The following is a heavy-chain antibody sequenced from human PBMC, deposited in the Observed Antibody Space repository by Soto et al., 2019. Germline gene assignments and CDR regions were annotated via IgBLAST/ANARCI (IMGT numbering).Heavy chain of an antibody. Sequence: QVQLVQSGAEVKKPGSSVKVSCKASGGTFSSYAISWVRQAPGQGPEWMGGITPIFGRANYAQKFQGRVTITADESTSTAYMELSSLRSEDTAVYFCAREYKWNDVRYGMDVWGQGTTVTVSS. CDR1: GGTFSSYA. J-gene: IGHJ6*02. D-gene: IGHD1-20*01. V-gene: IGHV1-69*01. CDR3: AREYKWNDVRYGMDV. CDR2: ITPIFGRA.